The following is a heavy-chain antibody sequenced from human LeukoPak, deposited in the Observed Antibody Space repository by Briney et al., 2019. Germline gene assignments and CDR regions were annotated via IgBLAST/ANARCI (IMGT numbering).Heavy chain of an antibody. CDR3: ASSAYYYDSVGYLFY. J-gene: IGHJ4*02. CDR2: IYYSGST. V-gene: IGHV4-39*01. D-gene: IGHD3-22*01. CDR1: GGSISSSSYY. Sequence: SETLSLTCTVSGGSISSSSYYWGWIRQPPGKGLEWIGSIYYSGSTYYNPSLKSRVTISVDTSKNQFSLKLTFLTAADTAVYYCASSAYYYDSVGYLFYWGQGTLVTVSS.